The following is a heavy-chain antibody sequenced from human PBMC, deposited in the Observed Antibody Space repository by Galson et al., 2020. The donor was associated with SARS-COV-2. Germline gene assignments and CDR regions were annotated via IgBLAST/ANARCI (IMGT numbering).Heavy chain of an antibody. CDR1: GFTFSTNA. V-gene: IGHV3-30*04. CDR2: ISYDGSSK. CDR3: AANSGSWLDY. D-gene: IGHD6-13*01. Sequence: GESLKISCAASGFTFSTNAMHWVRQAPGKGLEWVAIISYDGSSKYYADSVKGRFTISRDNSKDTLYLQMSSLRSEDTALYYCAANSGSWLDYWGQGTLVTVSS. J-gene: IGHJ4*02.